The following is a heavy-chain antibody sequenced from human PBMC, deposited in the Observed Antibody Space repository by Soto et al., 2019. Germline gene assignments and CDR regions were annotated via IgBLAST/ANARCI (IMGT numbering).Heavy chain of an antibody. Sequence: GGSLRLSCAASGFTFSSYAMSWVRQAPGKGLEWVSAISGSGGSTYYADSVKGRFTISRDNSKNTLYLQMNSLRAEDTAVYYCAKEPVKPLEWLLYFDYWGQGTLVTVSS. CDR1: GFTFSSYA. D-gene: IGHD3-3*01. J-gene: IGHJ4*02. CDR3: AKEPVKPLEWLLYFDY. CDR2: ISGSGGST. V-gene: IGHV3-23*01.